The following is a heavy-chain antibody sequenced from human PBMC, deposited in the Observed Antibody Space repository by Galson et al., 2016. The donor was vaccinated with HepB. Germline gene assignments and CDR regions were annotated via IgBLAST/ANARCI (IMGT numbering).Heavy chain of an antibody. V-gene: IGHV3-23*01. CDR1: GFTFSTHV. D-gene: IGHD5-18*01. CDR3: AKDYRRYTAMLLGIDY. CDR2: ISGSGEST. J-gene: IGHJ4*02. Sequence: SLRLSCAASGFTFSTHVMSWVRQAPGKGLEWVSGISGSGESTYYAESVKGRFTISRDNSKNTLYLQMNILRADDTAVYYCAKDYRRYTAMLLGIDYWGQGTLVTVSS.